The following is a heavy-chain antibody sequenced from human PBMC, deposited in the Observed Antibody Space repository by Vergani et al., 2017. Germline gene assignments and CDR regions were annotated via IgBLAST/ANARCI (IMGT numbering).Heavy chain of an antibody. D-gene: IGHD2-2*02. Sequence: QVQLVESGGGVVQPGTSLRLSCVVSGFALNRHAMYWVRQAPGKGLEWVVGISFDGTNEYYPDLVKGRFTISRDIDKKTLYLQVRSLRLEDTGVYHCVRDRGLCAGGRFYTEAWDYGGQGTPVTVSS. V-gene: IGHV3-30-3*01. J-gene: IGHJ4*02. CDR2: ISFDGTNE. CDR1: GFALNRHA. CDR3: VRDRGLCAGGRFYTEAWDY.